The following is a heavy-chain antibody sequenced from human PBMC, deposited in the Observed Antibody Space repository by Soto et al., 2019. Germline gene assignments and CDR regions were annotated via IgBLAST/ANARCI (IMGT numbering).Heavy chain of an antibody. CDR3: ARGIIGITIFGVVTHYYFDH. J-gene: IGHJ4*02. Sequence: QVQLQQWGAGLLKPSETLSLTCAVYGGSFSGDYWSWIRQHPGEGLEWIGEINHSGSTNYNPSLKSRVTIPVHTSKNQFSLKLSSVTAADTAVYYCARGIIGITIFGVVTHYYFDHWGQGTLVTVSS. D-gene: IGHD3-3*01. CDR2: INHSGST. CDR1: GGSFSGDY. V-gene: IGHV4-34*01.